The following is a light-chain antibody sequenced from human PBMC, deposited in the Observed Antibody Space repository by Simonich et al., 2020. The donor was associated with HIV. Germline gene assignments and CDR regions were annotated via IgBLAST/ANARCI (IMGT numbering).Light chain of an antibody. Sequence: EIVLTQSPATLSLSPGERAAPSCSASQSVGSNLAWYQQKLGQAPRLLIYDASNRATGIPARFSGSGPGTDFTLTISSLEPEDFATYFCQQYNSYTWTFGQGTKVEIK. CDR2: DAS. CDR3: QQYNSYTWT. V-gene: IGKV3D-11*02. J-gene: IGKJ1*01. CDR1: QSVGSN.